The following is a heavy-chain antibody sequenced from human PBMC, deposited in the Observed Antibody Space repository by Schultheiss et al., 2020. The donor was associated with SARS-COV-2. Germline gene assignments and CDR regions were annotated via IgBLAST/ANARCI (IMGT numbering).Heavy chain of an antibody. CDR2: INPNSGGT. J-gene: IGHJ6*02. D-gene: IGHD4-11*01. CDR1: GYTFTGYY. V-gene: IGHV1-2*02. Sequence: ASVKVSCKASGYTFTGYYMHWVRQAPGQGLEWMGWINPNSGGTNYAQKFQGRVTMTRDTSISTAYMELSRLRSDDTAVYYCARVSATETTFYYSYDAMDVWSQGTTVTVSS. CDR3: ARVSATETTFYYSYDAMDV.